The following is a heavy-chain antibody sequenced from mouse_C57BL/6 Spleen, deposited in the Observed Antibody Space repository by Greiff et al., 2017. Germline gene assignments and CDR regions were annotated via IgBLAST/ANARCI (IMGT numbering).Heavy chain of an antibody. CDR1: GYTFTSYW. CDR3: ARSTYYDYGGWYDDV. CDR2: INPSNGCT. Sequence: QVQLQQPGTELVKPGASVKLSCKASGYTFTSYWMHWVKQRPGQGLEWIGHINPSNGCTNYNEKFKSKATLTVDKSSSTAYMQLSSLTSEKSAVYYCARSTYYDYGGWYDDVWGTGTTVTVSS. J-gene: IGHJ1*03. V-gene: IGHV1-53*01. D-gene: IGHD2-4*01.